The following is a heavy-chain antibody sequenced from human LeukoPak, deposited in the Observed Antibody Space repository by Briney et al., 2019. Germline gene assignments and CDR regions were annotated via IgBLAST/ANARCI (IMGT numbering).Heavy chain of an antibody. V-gene: IGHV3-11*04. CDR2: ISSSGNTK. D-gene: IGHD6-19*01. Sequence: LSLTCTVSGYSISSGYYWGWIRQAPGKGLEWVSYISSSGNTKYYADSVKGRFTISRDNAKNSLYLQMNSLRAEDTAVYYCARDGGSAWFFRYWGQGTLVTVSS. J-gene: IGHJ4*02. CDR1: GYSISSGYY. CDR3: ARDGGSAWFFRY.